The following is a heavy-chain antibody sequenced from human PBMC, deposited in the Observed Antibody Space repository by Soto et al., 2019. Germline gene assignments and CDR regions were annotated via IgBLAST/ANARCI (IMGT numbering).Heavy chain of an antibody. D-gene: IGHD5-18*01. CDR2: ISAYNGST. Sequence: ASVKVSCKASGYTFTSYGISWVRQAPGQGLEWMGWISAYNGSTNYAQKLQGRVTITTDTSTSTAYMELRSLRSDDTAVYYCARDPEGGYSYGPSYYYYGMDVWGQGTTVTVSS. J-gene: IGHJ6*02. CDR3: ARDPEGGYSYGPSYYYYGMDV. V-gene: IGHV1-18*04. CDR1: GYTFTSYG.